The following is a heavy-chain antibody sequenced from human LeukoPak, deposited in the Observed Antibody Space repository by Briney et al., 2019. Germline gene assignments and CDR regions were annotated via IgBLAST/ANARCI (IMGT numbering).Heavy chain of an antibody. CDR1: GGSINNYY. V-gene: IGHV4-4*09. Sequence: PSETLSLTCTVSGGSINNYYWTWIRQPPGKGLEWIGYIYTSGDTNYNPSLKSRVTISADTSKNQFSLKLSSVTAADAAVYYCAIHVRHCRDGSCFTFDYWGQGSLVTVSS. CDR3: AIHVRHCRDGSCFTFDY. D-gene: IGHD2-15*01. J-gene: IGHJ4*02. CDR2: IYTSGDT.